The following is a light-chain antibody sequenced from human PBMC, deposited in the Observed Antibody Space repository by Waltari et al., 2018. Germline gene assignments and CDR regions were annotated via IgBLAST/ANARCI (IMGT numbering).Light chain of an antibody. J-gene: IGKJ2*01. CDR2: KAS. Sequence: DIQMTQSPSTLSASVGDRVTITCRASQSISSWLAWYQQKPGKAPTLLSYKASSLESGVPSRFSGSGSGTEFTLTISSLQPDDFATYYCQQYNSYSVTFGQGTKLEIK. CDR1: QSISSW. CDR3: QQYNSYSVT. V-gene: IGKV1-5*03.